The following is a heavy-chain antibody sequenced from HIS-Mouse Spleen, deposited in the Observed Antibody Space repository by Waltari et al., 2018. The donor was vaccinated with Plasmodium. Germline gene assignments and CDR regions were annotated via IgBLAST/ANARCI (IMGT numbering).Heavy chain of an antibody. J-gene: IGHJ3*02. CDR2: IYYSGST. D-gene: IGHD3-16*01. Sequence: QVQLQESGPGLVKPSETLSLTCTVSGGSIRSYYWIWIRQPPGKGLEWIGYIYYSGSTNDNPSRKSRVTIAVDTSKNQFSLKLSSVTAADTAVYYCARVGRRIWGAFDIWGQGTMVTVSS. CDR1: GGSIRSYY. V-gene: IGHV4-59*13. CDR3: ARVGRRIWGAFDI.